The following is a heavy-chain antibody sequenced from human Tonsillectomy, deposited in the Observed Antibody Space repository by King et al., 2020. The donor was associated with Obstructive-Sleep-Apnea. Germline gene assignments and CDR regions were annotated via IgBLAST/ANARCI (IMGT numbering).Heavy chain of an antibody. CDR2: IYYSGST. CDR1: GGSISSVGYY. CDR3: ARGAMTLGAFDI. D-gene: IGHD2-2*01. V-gene: IGHV4-31*03. J-gene: IGHJ3*02. Sequence: VQLQESGPGLVKPSQTLSLTCTVSGGSISSVGYYWSWIRQHPGKGLEWIGYIYYSGSTYYNPSLKSRVTISVDTSKNQFSLELSSVTAADTAVYYCARGAMTLGAFDIWGQGTMVTVSS.